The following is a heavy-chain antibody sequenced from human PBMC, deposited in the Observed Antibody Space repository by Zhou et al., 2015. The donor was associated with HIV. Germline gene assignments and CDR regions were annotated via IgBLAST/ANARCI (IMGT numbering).Heavy chain of an antibody. Sequence: QVQLVQSGAEVKKPGSSVKVSCKASGGTFSSYAISWVRQAPGQGLEWMGGIIPIFGTANYAQKFQGRVTITADESTSTAYMELSSLRSEDTAVYYCARDQPSIAVAGRVWFDPWGQGTLVTVSS. J-gene: IGHJ5*02. V-gene: IGHV1-69*01. CDR3: ARDQPSIAVAGRVWFDP. CDR2: IIPIFGTA. D-gene: IGHD6-19*01. CDR1: GGTFSSYA.